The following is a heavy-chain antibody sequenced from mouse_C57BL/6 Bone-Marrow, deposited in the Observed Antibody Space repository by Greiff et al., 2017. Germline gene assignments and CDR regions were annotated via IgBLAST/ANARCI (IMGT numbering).Heavy chain of an antibody. CDR2: IDPNSGGT. V-gene: IGHV1-72*01. CDR1: GYTFTSYW. D-gene: IGHD1-1*01. Sequence: QVHVKQPGAELVKPGASVKLSCKASGYTFTSYWMHWVKQRPGRGLEWIGRIDPNSGGTKYNEKFKSKATLTVDKPSSTAYMQLSSLTSEDSAVYYCARSTTVVATGDYWGQGTTLTVSS. CDR3: ARSTTVVATGDY. J-gene: IGHJ2*01.